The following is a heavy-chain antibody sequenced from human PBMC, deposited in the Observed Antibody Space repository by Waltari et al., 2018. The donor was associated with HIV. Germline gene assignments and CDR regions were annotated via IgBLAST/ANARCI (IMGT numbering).Heavy chain of an antibody. CDR3: ARVQA. Sequence: EVQMVASGAGLIQHGGSLRRPGAASGFTVGSNYMSWVRQAPGKGLECVSVIYSGGSTYYADSVKGRFTISRDNSKNTLYLQMNSLRAEDTAVYYCARVQAWGQGTLVTVSS. CDR2: IYSGGST. CDR1: GFTVGSNY. J-gene: IGHJ5*02. V-gene: IGHV3-53*01.